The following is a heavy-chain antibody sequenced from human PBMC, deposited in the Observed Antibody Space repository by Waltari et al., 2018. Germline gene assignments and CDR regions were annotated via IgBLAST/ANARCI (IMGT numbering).Heavy chain of an antibody. V-gene: IGHV1-69*13. CDR1: GGTFGGSA. D-gene: IGHD3-22*01. J-gene: IGHJ4*02. CDR2: VTPIFGTL. Sequence: QVQLVQSGAEVKKPGSSVRVSCKPSGGTFGGSAISWVRQAPGQGLEWMGAVTPIFGTLHFAQRFLGRLTMTADDSTDTGYMDLTDLRSEDTAIYYCARDVYYDRSGFDCWGQGTLVTVSS. CDR3: ARDVYYDRSGFDC.